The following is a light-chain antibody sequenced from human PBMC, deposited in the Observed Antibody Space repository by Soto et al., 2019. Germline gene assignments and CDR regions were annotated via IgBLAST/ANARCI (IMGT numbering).Light chain of an antibody. J-gene: IGLJ1*01. Sequence: QSALTQPASVSGSPGQSITISCTGTSSDVGAYNYVSWYQQQSGKAPKLIIHEVTNRPSGVSNRFSGSKSGNTASLTISGLQAEDEADYYCISFTTSRAYVFGIGTKVTVL. CDR3: ISFTTSRAYV. CDR1: SSDVGAYNY. V-gene: IGLV2-14*01. CDR2: EVT.